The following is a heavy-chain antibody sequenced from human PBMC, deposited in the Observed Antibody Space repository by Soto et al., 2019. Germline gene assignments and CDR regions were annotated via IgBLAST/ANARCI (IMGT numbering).Heavy chain of an antibody. CDR1: GAYISSSVYY. D-gene: IGHD2-8*01. CDR2: LYYSGGT. J-gene: IGHJ4*02. Sequence: PSETVSLTCTVSGAYISSSVYYCGWIRQPPGKGLEWIGTLYYSGGTYYNPSLKSRVTISVDTSEKQFSLKLTSVTAADTAVYSCTRQKVSGSNVADFWGEATLGTRLL. CDR3: TRQKVSGSNVADF. V-gene: IGHV4-39*01.